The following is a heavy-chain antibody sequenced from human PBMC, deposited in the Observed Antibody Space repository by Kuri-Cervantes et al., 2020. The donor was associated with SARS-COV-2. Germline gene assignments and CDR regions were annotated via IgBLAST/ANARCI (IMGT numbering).Heavy chain of an antibody. D-gene: IGHD3-3*01. V-gene: IGHV3-49*04. CDR3: AKSHDFWSGSTHPYESYYYYYGMDV. CDR1: GFTFGDYA. Sequence: GGSLRLSCIASGFTFGDYAMSWVRQAPGKGLEWVGLIRSKAYGGTTEYAASVKGRFTIPRDDSKSIAYLQMNSLKTEDTAVYYCAKSHDFWSGSTHPYESYYYYYGMDVWGQGTTVTVSS. J-gene: IGHJ6*02. CDR2: IRSKAYGGTT.